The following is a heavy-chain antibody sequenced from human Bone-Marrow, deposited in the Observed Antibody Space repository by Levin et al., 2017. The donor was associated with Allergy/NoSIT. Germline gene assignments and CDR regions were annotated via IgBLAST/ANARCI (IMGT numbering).Heavy chain of an antibody. CDR2: IDWDDTK. Sequence: SGPTLVKPTQTLTLTCTFSGFALGTGALRVAWIRQPPGKALEWLARIDWDDTKFYTPSLKTRLSISKDTSQNQVVLTMTNMDPADTGTYYCARMPHSDGDMLFDLWGQGTLVTVSS. CDR3: ARMPHSDGDMLFDL. D-gene: IGHD4-17*01. V-gene: IGHV2-70*04. J-gene: IGHJ4*02. CDR1: GFALGTGALR.